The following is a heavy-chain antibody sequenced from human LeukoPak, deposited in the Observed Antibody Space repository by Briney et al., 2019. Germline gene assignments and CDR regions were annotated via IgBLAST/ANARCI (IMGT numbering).Heavy chain of an antibody. CDR2: ISYDGSNK. V-gene: IGHV3-30*04. CDR1: GFTFSSYA. Sequence: GGSLRLSCAASGFTFSSYAMHWVRQAPGKGLEWVAVISYDGSNKYYADSVKGRSTISRDNSKNTLYLQMNSLRAEDTAVYYCARDAVRRFDYWGQGTLVTVSS. J-gene: IGHJ4*02. CDR3: ARDAVRRFDY. D-gene: IGHD3-10*01.